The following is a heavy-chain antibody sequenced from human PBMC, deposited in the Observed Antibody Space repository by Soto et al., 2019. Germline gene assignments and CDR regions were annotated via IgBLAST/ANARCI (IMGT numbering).Heavy chain of an antibody. V-gene: IGHV5-51*01. D-gene: IGHD6-19*01. CDR1: GYSFTSYW. J-gene: IGHJ6*02. Sequence: GESLKISCKGSGYSFTSYWIGWVRQMPGKGLEWMGIIYPGDSDTRYSPSFQGQVTISADKSISTAYLQWSSPKASDTAMYYCASGQWLDYYGMDVWGQGTTVTVSS. CDR3: ASGQWLDYYGMDV. CDR2: IYPGDSDT.